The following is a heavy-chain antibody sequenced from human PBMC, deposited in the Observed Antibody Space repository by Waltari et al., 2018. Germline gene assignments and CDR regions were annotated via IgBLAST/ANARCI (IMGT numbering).Heavy chain of an antibody. CDR2: ISAYNGNT. D-gene: IGHD1-26*01. J-gene: IGHJ3*02. CDR1: GYTFTSYG. Sequence: QVQLVQSGAEVKKPGASVKVSCKASGYTFTSYGISWVRQAPGKGLEWMGWISAYNGNTNYAQKLQGRVTMTTDTSTSTAYMELRSLRSDDTAVYYCARDLGRWWELPHLAFDIWGQGTMVTVSS. CDR3: ARDLGRWWELPHLAFDI. V-gene: IGHV1-18*01.